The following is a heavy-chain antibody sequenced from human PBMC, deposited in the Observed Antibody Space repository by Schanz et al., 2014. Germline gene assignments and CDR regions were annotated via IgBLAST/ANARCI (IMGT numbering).Heavy chain of an antibody. J-gene: IGHJ6*02. V-gene: IGHV1-46*01. CDR1: EYTFTRHY. D-gene: IGHD4-4*01. CDR2: IHSTGGTT. CDR3: ASALTTWGGMDV. Sequence: QVQWVQSGADVKKPGTAVKVSCKASEYTFTRHYMHWVRQAPGQELEWMGIIHSTGGTTSHAQKFQGRVTMTRDTSTSTVYMELSSLRSEDTAVYYCASALTTWGGMDVWGQGTTVTVSS.